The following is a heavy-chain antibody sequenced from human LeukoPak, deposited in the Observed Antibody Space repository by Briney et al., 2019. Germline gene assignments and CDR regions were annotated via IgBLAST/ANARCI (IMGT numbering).Heavy chain of an antibody. CDR2: IKPSSGAT. J-gene: IGHJ4*02. V-gene: IGHV1-2*02. CDR1: GYTFSGHY. D-gene: IGHD3-22*01. CDR3: ASCYYDSSGYYYFDY. Sequence: EASAKVSCKASGYTFSGHYMHWVRQAPGQGLEWMGWIKPSSGATNYAQKFRGRVTMTRDTSNRTSYMELSRLRSDDTALYYCASCYYDSSGYYYFDYWGQGTLVTVSS.